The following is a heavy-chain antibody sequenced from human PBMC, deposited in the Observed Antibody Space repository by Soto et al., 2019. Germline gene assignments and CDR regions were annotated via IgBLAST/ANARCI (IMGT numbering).Heavy chain of an antibody. D-gene: IGHD5-12*01. CDR2: IIPILGIA. V-gene: IGHV1-69*02. J-gene: IGHJ4*02. CDR3: AMKPSGYDPYFDY. CDR1: GGTFSSYT. Sequence: SVKVSCKASGGTFSSYTISWVRQAPGQGLEWMGRIIPILGIANYAQKFQGRVTITADKSTSTAYMELSSLRSEDTAVYYCAMKPSGYDPYFDYWGQGTLVTVSS.